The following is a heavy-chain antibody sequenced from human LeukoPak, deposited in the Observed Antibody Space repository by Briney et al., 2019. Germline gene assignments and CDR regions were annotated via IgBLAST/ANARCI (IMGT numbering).Heavy chain of an antibody. D-gene: IGHD1-26*01. J-gene: IGHJ6*03. Sequence: GGSLRLSCAAYGFTFSDCGMHWARQAPGKGLEWVSFIYNDGRKQYYADSLKGRFTISRDSSKNMLYLQVNSVTADDTAVYYCAKDPGDSVRGYYMDVWGKGTTVIVSS. CDR2: IYNDGRKQ. CDR1: GFTFSDCG. CDR3: AKDPGDSVRGYYMDV. V-gene: IGHV3-30*02.